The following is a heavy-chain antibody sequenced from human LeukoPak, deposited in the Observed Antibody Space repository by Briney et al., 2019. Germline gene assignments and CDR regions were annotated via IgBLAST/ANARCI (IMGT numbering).Heavy chain of an antibody. CDR2: IHRSGSP. Sequence: SETLSLTCTVSLDSTTSNFWSWVRQPPGKGLEWIGEIHRSGSPNYNPSLQSRVTISIDTSKNQFSLRLNSVTAADTAVYYCARHPGVGAAGTAESFDYWGQGTLVTVSS. J-gene: IGHJ4*02. V-gene: IGHV4-59*08. D-gene: IGHD6-13*01. CDR1: LDSTTSNF. CDR3: ARHPGVGAAGTAESFDY.